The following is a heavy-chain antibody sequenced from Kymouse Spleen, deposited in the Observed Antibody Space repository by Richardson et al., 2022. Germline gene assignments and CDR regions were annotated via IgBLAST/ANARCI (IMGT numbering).Heavy chain of an antibody. V-gene: IGHV3-33*01. Sequence: QVQLVESGGGVVQPGRSLRLSCAASGFTFSSYGMHWVRQAPGKGLEWVAVIWYDGSNKYYADSVKGRFTISRDNSKNTLYLQMNSLRAEDTAVYYCAREGYDILTGSLYYYYYGMDVWGQGTTVTVSS. CDR1: GFTFSSYG. CDR2: IWYDGSNK. CDR3: AREGYDILTGSLYYYYYGMDV. J-gene: IGHJ6*02. D-gene: IGHD3-9*01.